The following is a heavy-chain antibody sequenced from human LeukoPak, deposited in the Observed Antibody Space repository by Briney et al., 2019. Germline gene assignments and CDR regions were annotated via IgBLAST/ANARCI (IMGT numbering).Heavy chain of an antibody. D-gene: IGHD3-16*01. J-gene: IGHJ4*02. CDR1: GFGFSTYR. V-gene: IGHV3-7*01. CDR2: IKEDGSEK. Sequence: PGGSLRLSCAASGFGFSTYRMSWVRQAPGKGLEWVASIKEDGSEKFYVDSVTGRFTISRDNAKNSVFLQMNSLRVEDTALYYCARGGVMPDYWGQGTLVTVSS. CDR3: ARGGVMPDY.